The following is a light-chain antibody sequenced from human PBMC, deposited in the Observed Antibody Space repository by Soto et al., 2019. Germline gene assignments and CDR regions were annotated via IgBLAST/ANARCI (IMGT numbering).Light chain of an antibody. CDR3: GTWDSSLSAVV. Sequence: QSVLTQPPSVSGTPGQRVTISCSGSPANIGTNSVNWFQHLPGTAPKLLIYTNNQRPSGVPDRFSGSRSGTSASLAISGLQSEDEADYYCGTWDSSLSAVVFGGGTKVTVL. J-gene: IGLJ2*01. CDR1: PANIGTNS. CDR2: TNN. V-gene: IGLV1-44*01.